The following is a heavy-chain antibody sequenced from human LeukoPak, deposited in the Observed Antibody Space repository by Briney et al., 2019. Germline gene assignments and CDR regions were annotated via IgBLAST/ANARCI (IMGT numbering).Heavy chain of an antibody. V-gene: IGHV1-8*01. CDR3: ARGRRLRLGELLFY. CDR1: GYTFTSYG. J-gene: IGHJ4*02. Sequence: ASVKVSCKASGYTFTSYGINWVRQATGQGLEWMGWMNPNRGNTGYAQKFQGRVTMTRNTSISTAYMERSSLRSEDTAVYYCARGRRLRLGELLFYWGQGTLVTVSS. D-gene: IGHD3-16*01. CDR2: MNPNRGNT.